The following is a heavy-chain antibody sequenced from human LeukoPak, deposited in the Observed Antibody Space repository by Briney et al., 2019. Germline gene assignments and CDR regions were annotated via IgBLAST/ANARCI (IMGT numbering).Heavy chain of an antibody. Sequence: AAVKVSCKASGYTFISYGISWVRQAPGQGLEWMGWISAYNGNTNYAQKLQGRVTMTRDTSTSTAYMELRSLRSDDTAVYYCARLSFDCSSTSCYLARFDYWGQGTLVTVSS. J-gene: IGHJ4*02. CDR2: ISAYNGNT. CDR3: ARLSFDCSSTSCYLARFDY. V-gene: IGHV1-18*01. D-gene: IGHD2-2*01. CDR1: GYTFISYG.